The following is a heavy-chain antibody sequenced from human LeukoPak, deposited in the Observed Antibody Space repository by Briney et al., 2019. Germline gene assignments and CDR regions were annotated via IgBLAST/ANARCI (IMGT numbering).Heavy chain of an antibody. V-gene: IGHV3-30*04. CDR1: GFTLSNYA. CDR3: TRGPATDYYDTSGYCDY. CDR2: ISFDGRNT. D-gene: IGHD3-22*01. Sequence: GRSLRLSCAASGFTLSNYAMHWVRQAPGKGLEWVTNISFDGRNTHYVGSVKGRFTISRDNSKNTLYLQMSSLRPEDTAVYYCTRGPATDYYDTSGYCDYWGQGTLVTVSS. J-gene: IGHJ4*02.